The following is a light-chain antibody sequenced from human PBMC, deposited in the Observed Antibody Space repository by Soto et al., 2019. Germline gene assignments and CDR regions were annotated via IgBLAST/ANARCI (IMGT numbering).Light chain of an antibody. Sequence: QSALTQPPSASVSPGQSVTISCTGTSSDVGGYNYVSWYQQHPGKAPKLMIYEVSKRPSGVPDRFSGSKSGNTASLTVSGLQAEDEAEYYCSSNAGSNNLVFGGGTKLTVL. CDR1: SSDVGGYNY. J-gene: IGLJ2*01. CDR2: EVS. V-gene: IGLV2-8*01. CDR3: SSNAGSNNLV.